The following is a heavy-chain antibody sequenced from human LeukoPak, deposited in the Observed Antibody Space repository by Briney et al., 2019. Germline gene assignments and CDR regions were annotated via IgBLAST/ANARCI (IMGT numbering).Heavy chain of an antibody. Sequence: GGSLRLSCAASGFTFSSYAMHWVRQAPGKGLEWVALISYDGSNKYYADSVKGRFTISRDKSKNTLYLQMNSLRAEDTAVYYCARGPNYYYYDSSGYSDYWGQGTLVTVSS. D-gene: IGHD3-22*01. CDR1: GFTFSSYA. CDR3: ARGPNYYYYDSSGYSDY. CDR2: ISYDGSNK. J-gene: IGHJ4*02. V-gene: IGHV3-30*04.